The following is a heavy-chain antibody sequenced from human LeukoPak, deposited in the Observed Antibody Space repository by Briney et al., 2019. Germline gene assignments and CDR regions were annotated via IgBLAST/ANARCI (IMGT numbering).Heavy chain of an antibody. D-gene: IGHD3-22*01. CDR2: ISGSGGST. V-gene: IGHV3-23*01. CDR1: GFTFSSYA. Sequence: GGSLRLSCAASGFTFSSYAMSWVRQAPGKGLEWVSAISGSGGSTYYADSVKGRLTISRDNSKTTLYLQMNSLRAEDTAVYYCAKLPDYYDSSGYSAFDIWGQGTMVTVSS. CDR3: AKLPDYYDSSGYSAFDI. J-gene: IGHJ3*02.